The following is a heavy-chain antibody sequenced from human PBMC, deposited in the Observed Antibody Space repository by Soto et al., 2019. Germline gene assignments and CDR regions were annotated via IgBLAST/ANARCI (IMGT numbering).Heavy chain of an antibody. CDR1: GGTFSSYA. Sequence: ASVKVSCKASGGTFSSYAISWVRQAPGQGLEWMGGIIPIFGTANYAQKFQGRVTITADKSTSTAYMELSSLRSEDTAVYYCARGTDDTARVTGYYYYYYGMDVWGQGTTVTVSS. CDR2: IIPIFGTA. D-gene: IGHD5-18*01. J-gene: IGHJ6*02. CDR3: ARGTDDTARVTGYYYYYYGMDV. V-gene: IGHV1-69*06.